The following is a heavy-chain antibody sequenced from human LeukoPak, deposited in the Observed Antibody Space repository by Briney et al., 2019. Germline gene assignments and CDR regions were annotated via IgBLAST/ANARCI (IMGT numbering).Heavy chain of an antibody. CDR2: IRSSGSAI. CDR1: GFTFSNYY. Sequence: GGSLRLSCAASGFTFSNYYMSCIRHAPGNRLEWISYIRSSGSAISYADSVKGRFTISRDTAKNLLYLQMNSLRVEDTAVYYCVRGRQAHLLYWGQGTLVTAPS. V-gene: IGHV3-11*04. D-gene: IGHD2-21*01. CDR3: VRGRQAHLLY. J-gene: IGHJ4*02.